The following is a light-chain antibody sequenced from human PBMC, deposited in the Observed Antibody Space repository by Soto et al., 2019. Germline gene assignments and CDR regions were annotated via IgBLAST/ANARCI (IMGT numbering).Light chain of an antibody. Sequence: EIVMTQSPATLSVSPGARATLSCRASQSVSSNLAWYQQKPGQAPRLLIYGASSGATGIPDRFSGSGSGTDFTLTISSLETEDFAVYYCQQYGSSTITFGQGTRVEI. V-gene: IGKV3-20*01. J-gene: IGKJ5*01. CDR2: GAS. CDR3: QQYGSSTIT. CDR1: QSVSSN.